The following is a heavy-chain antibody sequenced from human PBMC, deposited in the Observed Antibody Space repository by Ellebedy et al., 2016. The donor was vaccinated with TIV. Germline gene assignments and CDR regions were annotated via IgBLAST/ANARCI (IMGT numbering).Heavy chain of an antibody. J-gene: IGHJ4*02. D-gene: IGHD5-18*01. Sequence: GGSLRLSXAASGFTFSSYWMNWVRQAPGKRPEWVANIKQDGSEKYYVDSVKGRFTISRDNSKNSLYLQMNSLRAEDTALYYCAKAVGYSYGFFDYWGQGTLVTVSS. V-gene: IGHV3-7*03. CDR1: GFTFSSYW. CDR2: IKQDGSEK. CDR3: AKAVGYSYGFFDY.